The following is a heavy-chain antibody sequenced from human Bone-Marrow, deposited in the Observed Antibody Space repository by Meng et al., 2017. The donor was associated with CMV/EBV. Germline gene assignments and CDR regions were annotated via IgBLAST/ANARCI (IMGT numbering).Heavy chain of an antibody. D-gene: IGHD2-21*01. CDR2: INPTSGGT. V-gene: IGHV1-2*02. J-gene: IGHJ4*02. Sequence: ASVKVSCKASGYSFTGYYMHWVRQAPGQGLEWMGWINPTSGGTNHAQKFQGRVTMTRDTSISTAYMELSRLRSDDTAVYYCARDRRMLSGGDCYDYWGQGHLVTVSS. CDR3: ARDRRMLSGGDCYDY. CDR1: GYSFTGYY.